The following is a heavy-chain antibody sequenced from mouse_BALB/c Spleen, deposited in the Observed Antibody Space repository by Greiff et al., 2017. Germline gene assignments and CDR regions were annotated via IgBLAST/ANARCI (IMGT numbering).Heavy chain of an antibody. V-gene: IGHV1-7*01. CDR2: INPSTGYT. J-gene: IGHJ1*01. Sequence: VQLQQSGAELAKPGASVKMSCKASGYTFTSYWMHWVKQRPGQGLEWIGYINPSTGYTEYNQKFKDKATLTADKSSSTAYMQLSSLTSEDSAVYYCARWGPGYFDVWGAGTTVTVSS. CDR1: GYTFTSYW. CDR3: ARWGPGYFDV.